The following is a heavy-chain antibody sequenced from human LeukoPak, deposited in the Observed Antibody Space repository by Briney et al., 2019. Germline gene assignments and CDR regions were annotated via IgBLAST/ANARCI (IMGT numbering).Heavy chain of an antibody. V-gene: IGHV3-64*01. CDR1: GFTFSSND. CDR2: ISSNGGST. Sequence: GGSLRLSCAASGFTFSSNDMHWVRQAPGKGLEYVSAISSNGGSTSYANSVKGRFTISRDNSKNTLYLQMGSLRAEDMAVYYCARSSIVVVSILDYWGQGTLVTVSS. J-gene: IGHJ4*02. D-gene: IGHD2-2*01. CDR3: ARSSIVVVSILDY.